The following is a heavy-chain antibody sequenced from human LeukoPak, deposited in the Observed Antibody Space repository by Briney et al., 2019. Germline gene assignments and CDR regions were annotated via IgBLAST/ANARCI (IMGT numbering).Heavy chain of an antibody. CDR3: ARGRASTRSYSGSYGDNYFDY. CDR1: GGSISSSSYY. CDR2: IYYSGST. V-gene: IGHV4-39*07. D-gene: IGHD1-26*01. Sequence: SETLSLTCTVSGGSISSSSYYWGWIRQPPGNGLEWIGSIYYSGSTNYNPSLKSRVTISVDTSKNQFSPKLSSVTAADTAVYYCARGRASTRSYSGSYGDNYFDYWGQGTLVTVSS. J-gene: IGHJ4*02.